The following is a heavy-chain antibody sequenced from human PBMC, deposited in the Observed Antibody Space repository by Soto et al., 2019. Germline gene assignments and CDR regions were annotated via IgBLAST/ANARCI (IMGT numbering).Heavy chain of an antibody. Sequence: LTRVSTTHTLTQTLDLSGLRLITSGMGVGWIRQPPGKALEWLALIYRNGDKRYSPSLKSRLTITKDTSRNQVVLTMTNMEPVDTATYYCAHAARIREARFDLDYWGQGTLVTVSS. CDR2: IYRNGDK. CDR1: GLRLITSGMG. V-gene: IGHV2-5*01. CDR3: AHAARIREARFDLDY. D-gene: IGHD6-6*01. J-gene: IGHJ4*02.